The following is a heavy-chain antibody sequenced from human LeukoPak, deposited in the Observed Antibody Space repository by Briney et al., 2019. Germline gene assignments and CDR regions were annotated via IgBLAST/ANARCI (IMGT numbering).Heavy chain of an antibody. CDR3: ASLRDGYNQYYFDY. CDR2: IYYSGST. J-gene: IGHJ4*02. V-gene: IGHV4-59*01. Sequence: ETLSLTCTVSGGSISSYYWNWIRQPPGKGLEWVGYIYYSGSTNYNPSLKSRVTISVDTSKNQFSLKLSSVTAADTAVYYCASLRDGYNQYYFDYWGQGTLVTVSS. CDR1: GGSISSYY. D-gene: IGHD5-24*01.